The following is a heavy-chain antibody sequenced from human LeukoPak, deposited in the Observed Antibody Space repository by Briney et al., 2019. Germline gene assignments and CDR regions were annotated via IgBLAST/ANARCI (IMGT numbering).Heavy chain of an antibody. V-gene: IGHV3-23*01. D-gene: IGHD2-8*01. CDR3: AKAPHCPNDVCRYFDY. CDR1: GFTFSGYA. J-gene: IGHJ4*02. CDR2: ISASGGGT. Sequence: GGSLRLSCAASGFTFSGYAMSWVRQAPGKGLEWVSAISASGGGTYYADSVKGRFTISRDNSRSTVFLQMSSLRAEDTAVYYCAKAPHCPNDVCRYFDYWGQGILVTVSS.